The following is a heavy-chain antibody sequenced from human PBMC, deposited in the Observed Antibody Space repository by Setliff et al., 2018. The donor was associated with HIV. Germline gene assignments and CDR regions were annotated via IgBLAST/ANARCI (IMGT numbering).Heavy chain of an antibody. CDR3: ALTAHNLLRGYMDV. Sequence: PSVTLSLTCTVSGGSISSGGYYWSWIRQPAGKGLEWIGRFYVGGDTNYNPSLKSRVTMSVDTSKKQFSLKLKSVTAADTAVYYCALTAHNLLRGYMDVWGKGTKVTVSS. CDR2: FYVGGDT. CDR1: GGSISSGGYY. V-gene: IGHV4-61*02. D-gene: IGHD7-27*01. J-gene: IGHJ6*03.